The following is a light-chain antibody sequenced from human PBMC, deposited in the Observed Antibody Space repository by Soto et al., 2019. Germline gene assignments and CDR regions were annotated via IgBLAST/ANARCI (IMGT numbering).Light chain of an antibody. CDR1: QSISSR. V-gene: IGKV1-5*01. CDR2: DAS. CDR3: QQYNCFWT. Sequence: DIQMTQSHSTLSASVGDRVTITCRASQSISSRLAWYQQKPGKAHKLLIYDASSLESVVPSRFSGSGSATEITLTISSLQPDDFATYDCQQYNCFWTFGHGTKVEIK. J-gene: IGKJ1*01.